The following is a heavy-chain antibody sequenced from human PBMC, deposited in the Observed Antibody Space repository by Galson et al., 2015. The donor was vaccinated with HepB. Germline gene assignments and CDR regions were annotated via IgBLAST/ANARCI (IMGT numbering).Heavy chain of an antibody. V-gene: IGHV3-30*04. CDR3: AREARDPCGDYGYYFDY. Sequence: SLRLSCAASGFTFSSYAMHWVRQAPGKGLEWVAVISYDGSNKYYADSVKGRFTISRDNSKNTLYLQMNSLRAEDTAVYYCAREARDPCGDYGYYFDYWGQGTLVTVSS. CDR2: ISYDGSNK. J-gene: IGHJ4*02. CDR1: GFTFSSYA. D-gene: IGHD4-17*01.